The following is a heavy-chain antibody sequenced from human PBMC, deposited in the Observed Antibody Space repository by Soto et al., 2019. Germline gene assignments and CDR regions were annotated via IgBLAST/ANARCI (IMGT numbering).Heavy chain of an antibody. V-gene: IGHV3-48*01. J-gene: IGHJ4*02. CDR1: GFTFSSYS. CDR2: ISSSSSTI. Sequence: GGSLRLSCAASGFTFSSYSMNWVRQAPGKGLEWVSYISSSSSTIYYADSVKGRFTISRDNAKNSLYLQMNSLRAEDTAVYYCASPPLLTGYFWFDYWGQGTLVTVSS. D-gene: IGHD3-9*01. CDR3: ASPPLLTGYFWFDY.